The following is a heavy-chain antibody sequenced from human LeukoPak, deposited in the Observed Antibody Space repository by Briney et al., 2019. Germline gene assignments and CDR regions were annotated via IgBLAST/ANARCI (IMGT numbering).Heavy chain of an antibody. J-gene: IGHJ6*02. D-gene: IGHD3-22*01. CDR3: ARRPTYYYDSSGYSHGMDV. Sequence: GASVKVSFKASGYTFTSYAMHWVRQAPGQRLEWMGWINAGNGNTKYSQKFQGRVTITRDTSASTAYMELSSLRSEDTAVYYCARRPTYYYDSSGYSHGMDVWGQGTTVTVSS. CDR1: GYTFTSYA. V-gene: IGHV1-3*01. CDR2: INAGNGNT.